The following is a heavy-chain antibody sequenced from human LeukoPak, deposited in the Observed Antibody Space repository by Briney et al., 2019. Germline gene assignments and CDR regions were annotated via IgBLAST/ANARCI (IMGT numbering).Heavy chain of an antibody. V-gene: IGHV3-11*01. CDR1: GLTFSDYY. Sequence: GGSPRLSCAASGLTFSDYYMSWIRQAPGKGLEWVSYIGGSGTPIKYADSVKGRFTVSRDNAKNSLYLQLNSLTADDTAVYYCARDFGWSLSTGYRPPPLSWYFDLWGRGTLVTVSS. CDR2: IGGSGTPI. D-gene: IGHD3-22*01. CDR3: ARDFGWSLSTGYRPPPLSWYFDL. J-gene: IGHJ2*01.